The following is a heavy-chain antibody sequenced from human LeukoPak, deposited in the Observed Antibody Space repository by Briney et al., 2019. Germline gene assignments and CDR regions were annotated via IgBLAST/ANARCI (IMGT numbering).Heavy chain of an antibody. CDR2: INWNGGST. V-gene: IGHV3-20*04. CDR3: ARRDFWSGYYSMDV. Sequence: GGSLRLSCAASGFTFDDYGMSWVRQAPGKGLEWVSGINWNGGSTGYADSVKGRFTISRDNAKNSLYLQMNSLRAGDTALYYCARRDFWSGYYSMDVWGKGTTVTVSS. J-gene: IGHJ6*04. CDR1: GFTFDDYG. D-gene: IGHD3-3*01.